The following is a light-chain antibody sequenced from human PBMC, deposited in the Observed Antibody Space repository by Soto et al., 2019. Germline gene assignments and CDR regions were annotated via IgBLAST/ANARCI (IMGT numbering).Light chain of an antibody. CDR1: QSGSSN. CDR3: QQYNNWPPWT. Sequence: EIVMTQSPATLSVSPGERATLSCRASQSGSSNLAWYQQKPGQAPRLLIYGASTRAIGIPARFSGSWSGTEFTLTISSLQSEDFAGYYGQQYNNWPPWTFGQGTKVEIK. CDR2: GAS. V-gene: IGKV3-15*01. J-gene: IGKJ1*01.